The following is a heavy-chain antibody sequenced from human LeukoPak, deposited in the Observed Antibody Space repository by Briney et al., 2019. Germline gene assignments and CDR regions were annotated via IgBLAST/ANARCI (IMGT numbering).Heavy chain of an antibody. Sequence: SETLSLTCAIYGGSFSGYYWSWIRQPPGKGLEWIGEINHSGSTNYNPSLKSRVTISVDKSKNQVSLKLSSLTAADTAVYYCARHGSSYSFDYWGQGTLVTVSS. J-gene: IGHJ4*02. D-gene: IGHD6-13*01. CDR2: INHSGST. CDR3: ARHGSSYSFDY. V-gene: IGHV4-34*01. CDR1: GGSFSGYY.